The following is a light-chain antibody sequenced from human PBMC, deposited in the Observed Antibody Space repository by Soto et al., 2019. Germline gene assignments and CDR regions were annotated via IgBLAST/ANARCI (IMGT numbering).Light chain of an antibody. CDR2: DAS. Sequence: EIVMTQSPDILSVSPGERATLSCRASQSVSSSLAWYQQKPGQAPRLLIYDASTRATGIPARFSGSGSGTEFTLTIGSLQSEDFALYYCQQYNKWPPVYTFGQGTKLEIK. J-gene: IGKJ2*01. CDR1: QSVSSS. CDR3: QQYNKWPPVYT. V-gene: IGKV3D-15*01.